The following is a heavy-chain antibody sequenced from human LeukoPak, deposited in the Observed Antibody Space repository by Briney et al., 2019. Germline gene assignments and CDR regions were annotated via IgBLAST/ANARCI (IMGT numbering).Heavy chain of an antibody. V-gene: IGHV1-69*04. CDR2: IIPILGIA. D-gene: IGHD6-19*01. CDR3: ARSRKWLVSWFDP. Sequence: GASVKVSCKASGGTFSSYAISWVRQAPGQGLEWMGRIIPILGIANYAQKFQGRVTITADKSTSTAYMELSSLRSEDTAVYYCARSRKWLVSWFDPWGQGTLVTVSS. CDR1: GGTFSSYA. J-gene: IGHJ5*02.